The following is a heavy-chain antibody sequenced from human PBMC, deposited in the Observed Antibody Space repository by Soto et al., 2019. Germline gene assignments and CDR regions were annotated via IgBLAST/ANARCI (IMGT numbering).Heavy chain of an antibody. Sequence: GGSLRLSCAASGFTFSTYWMNWVRQAPGKGPEWVANIKQDGSEKYYVDSVKGRFAISRDNAEDSLFLQMNNLRAEDTAVYYCVRDWSTFWGMDVWGQGTTVTVSS. V-gene: IGHV3-7*01. J-gene: IGHJ6*02. CDR2: IKQDGSEK. CDR3: VRDWSTFWGMDV. CDR1: GFTFSTYW.